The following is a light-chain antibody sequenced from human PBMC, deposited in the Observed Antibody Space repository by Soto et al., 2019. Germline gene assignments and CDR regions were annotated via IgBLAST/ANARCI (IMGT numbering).Light chain of an antibody. CDR1: QSVSSSY. J-gene: IGKJ1*01. CDR3: QQYGSSPWT. V-gene: IGKV3-20*01. Sequence: EIVLTQSPGTLSLSPGERATLSCRASQSVSSSYLAWYQQKPGQAPRLLIYGASSRATGIPARFSGSGSGTDFTLTISRLQPADFAVYYCQQYGSSPWTFGQGTKVEIK. CDR2: GAS.